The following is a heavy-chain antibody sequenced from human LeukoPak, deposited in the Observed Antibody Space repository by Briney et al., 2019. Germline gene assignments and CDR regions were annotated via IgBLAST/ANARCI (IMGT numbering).Heavy chain of an antibody. V-gene: IGHV4-59*01. CDR3: ARRGYSYGYVDY. CDR2: IYYSGST. CDR1: GGSISSYY. Sequence: SETLSLTCTVSGGSISSYYWSWIRQPPGKGLEWIGYIYYSGSTNYNPSLKSRVTISVDTSKNQFSLTLSSVTAADTAVYYCARRGYSYGYVDYWGQGTLVTVSS. D-gene: IGHD5-18*01. J-gene: IGHJ4*02.